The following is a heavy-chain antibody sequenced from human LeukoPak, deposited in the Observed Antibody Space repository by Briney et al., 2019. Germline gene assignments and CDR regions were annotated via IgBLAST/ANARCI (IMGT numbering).Heavy chain of an antibody. CDR2: INHSGST. Sequence: SETLSLTCAVYGGSFSGYYWSWIRQPPGKGLEWIGEINHSGSTNYNPSLKSRVTISVDTSKNQFSLKLSSVTAADTAVYYCARGTTYYYYYMDVWGKGTTVTVSS. V-gene: IGHV4-34*01. J-gene: IGHJ6*03. CDR3: ARGTTYYYYYMDV. D-gene: IGHD1-26*01. CDR1: GGSFSGYY.